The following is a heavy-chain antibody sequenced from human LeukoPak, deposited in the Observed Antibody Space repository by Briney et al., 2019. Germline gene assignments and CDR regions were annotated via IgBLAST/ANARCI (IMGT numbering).Heavy chain of an antibody. CDR3: ARAQGSSAYYCDH. J-gene: IGHJ4*02. D-gene: IGHD3-16*01. CDR2: IYSGGYT. V-gene: IGHV3-66*02. CDR1: GFTFSNAW. Sequence: GGSLRLSCAASGFTFSNAWMSWVRQAPGKGLEWVSVIYSGGYTYYADSVRGRFTISRDNSKNTVYLQMNSLKTEDTAVYYCARAQGSSAYYCDHWGQGALVTASS.